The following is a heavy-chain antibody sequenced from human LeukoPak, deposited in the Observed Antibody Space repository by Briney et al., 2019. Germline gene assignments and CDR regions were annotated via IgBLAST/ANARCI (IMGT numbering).Heavy chain of an antibody. CDR2: INHSGST. CDR1: GGSFSGYY. Sequence: SETLSLTCAVYGGSFSGYYWSWIRQPPGKGLEWIGEINHSGSTNYNPSLKSRVTISVDTSKNQFSLKLSSVTAADTAVYYCARARLLWFGESNRPFDYWGQGTLVTVSS. CDR3: ARARLLWFGESNRPFDY. D-gene: IGHD3-10*01. J-gene: IGHJ4*02. V-gene: IGHV4-34*01.